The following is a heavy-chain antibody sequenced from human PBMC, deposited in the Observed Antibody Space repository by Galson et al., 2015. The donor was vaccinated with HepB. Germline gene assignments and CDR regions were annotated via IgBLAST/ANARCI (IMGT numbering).Heavy chain of an antibody. CDR3: AKESTVTSSDY. D-gene: IGHD4-11*01. V-gene: IGHV3-23*01. Sequence: SLRLSCAASGFTFSSYAMSWVRQAPGKGLEWVSTISGSGGNTHYADSVKGRFTISRDNSKNTLYLQMNSLRAEDTAVYYCAKESTVTSSDYWGQGTLVTVSS. CDR1: GFTFSSYA. CDR2: ISGSGGNT. J-gene: IGHJ4*02.